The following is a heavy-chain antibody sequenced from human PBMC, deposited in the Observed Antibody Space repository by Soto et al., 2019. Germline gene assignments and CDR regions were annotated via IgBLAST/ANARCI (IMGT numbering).Heavy chain of an antibody. CDR3: ARHGRGNDVIKYYYYGLDV. J-gene: IGHJ6*02. V-gene: IGHV4-39*01. CDR2: AYQSGST. D-gene: IGHD1-1*01. CDR1: NGSISNSGSY. Sequence: SETLSLTCIVSNGSISNSGSYWGWIRQPPGKGLEWIGNAYQSGSTYYNPSLKSRVTISVATSKNQFSLKVTSVTAADTAVYYCARHGRGNDVIKYYYYGLDVWGQGTTVTVSS.